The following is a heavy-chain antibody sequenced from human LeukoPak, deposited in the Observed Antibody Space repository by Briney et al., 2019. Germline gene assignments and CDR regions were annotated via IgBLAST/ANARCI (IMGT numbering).Heavy chain of an antibody. CDR3: ARHVWLQPFDY. CDR2: IYYSGST. J-gene: IGHJ4*02. V-gene: IGHV4-59*08. Sequence: SETLSLTCSVSGGSMNSYYWSWIRQSPGKGLEWIGYIYYSGSTNYNPSLKSRVTISVDTSKNQFSLKLSSVTAADTAVYYCARHVWLQPFDYWGQGTLVTVSP. CDR1: GGSMNSYY. D-gene: IGHD3-9*01.